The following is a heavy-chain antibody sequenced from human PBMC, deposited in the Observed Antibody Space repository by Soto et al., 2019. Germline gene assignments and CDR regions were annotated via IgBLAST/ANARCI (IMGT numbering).Heavy chain of an antibody. J-gene: IGHJ3*02. V-gene: IGHV5-51*01. Sequence: GESLKISGKGSGCSFTNYWIGWVRQMHGKGLEWMGIIYPGDSDTRYGPSFQGQVTISADKSISTAYLQWSSLKASDTAMYYCGYCSGGGMNGFDIWGQGTMVTVS. CDR1: GCSFTNYW. CDR3: GYCSGGGMNGFDI. D-gene: IGHD2-15*01. CDR2: IYPGDSDT.